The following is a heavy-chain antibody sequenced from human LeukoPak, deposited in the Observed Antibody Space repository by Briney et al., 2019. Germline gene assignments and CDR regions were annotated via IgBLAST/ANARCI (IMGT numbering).Heavy chain of an antibody. J-gene: IGHJ4*02. CDR2: IYTSGST. V-gene: IGHV4-61*02. Sequence: SQTLSLTCTVSGGSISSGSYYWSWIRQPAGKGLEWIGRIYTSGSTNYNPSLKSRVTISVVTSKNQFSLKLSSVTAADTAVYYCAGRTVVFDYWGQGTLVTVSS. CDR3: AGRTVVFDY. D-gene: IGHD4-23*01. CDR1: GGSISSGSYY.